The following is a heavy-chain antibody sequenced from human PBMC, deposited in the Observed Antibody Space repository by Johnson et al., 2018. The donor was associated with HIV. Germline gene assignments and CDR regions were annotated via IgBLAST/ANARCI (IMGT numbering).Heavy chain of an antibody. CDR2: IGTAGDT. J-gene: IGHJ3*02. CDR1: GFTFSSYD. Sequence: MLLVESGGGVVQPGGSLRLSCAASGFTFSSYDMHWVRQATGKGLEWVSAIGTAGDTYYPGSVKGRFTISRDNSKNTLYLQMNSLRAEDTAVYYCARDRGYWDAFDIWGQGTMVTVSS. D-gene: IGHD3-22*01. CDR3: ARDRGYWDAFDI. V-gene: IGHV3-13*01.